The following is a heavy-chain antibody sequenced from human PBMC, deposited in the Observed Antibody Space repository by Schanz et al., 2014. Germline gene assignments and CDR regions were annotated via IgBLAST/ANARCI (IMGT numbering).Heavy chain of an antibody. CDR3: AKDLISGWSGFDY. CDR1: GFTFSDYY. Sequence: QVQLVESGGGVVQPGRSLRLSCAASGFTFSDYYMAWIRQAPGKGLEWVSHISGSSIHKNYADSVKGRFSISRDNSKNTLYLLMNSLRAEDTAVYYCAKDLISGWSGFDYWGQGTLVAVSS. V-gene: IGHV3-11*06. CDR2: ISGSSIHK. J-gene: IGHJ4*02. D-gene: IGHD6-19*01.